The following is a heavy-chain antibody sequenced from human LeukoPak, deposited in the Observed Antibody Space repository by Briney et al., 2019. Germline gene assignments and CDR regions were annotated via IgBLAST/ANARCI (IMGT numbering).Heavy chain of an antibody. CDR2: ISQRGST. V-gene: IGHV4-34*01. Sequence: SETLSLTCDVYGGSLSGYFWRWIRQPPGEGLEWDGEISQRGSTNYNPSLKSRVTISADTSKNHFSLRLSSLTAADTAVYYCARGRVRTGVVVAARDPYYYYCGMDVWGQGTTVTVSS. CDR1: GGSLSGYF. J-gene: IGHJ6*02. D-gene: IGHD2-15*01. CDR3: ARGRVRTGVVVAARDPYYYYCGMDV.